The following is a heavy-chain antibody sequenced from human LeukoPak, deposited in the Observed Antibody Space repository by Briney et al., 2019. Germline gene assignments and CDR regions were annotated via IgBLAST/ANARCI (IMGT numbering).Heavy chain of an antibody. Sequence: GSLRLSCAASGFTFSSYWMCWVRQAPGKGLEWVANIKQDGSEKYYVDSVKGRFTISRGNAKNSLYLQMNSLRAEDTAVYYCAKPLGYCSGGSCFPFHYWGQGTLVTVSS. V-gene: IGHV3-7*05. CDR1: GFTFSSYW. D-gene: IGHD2-15*01. CDR3: AKPLGYCSGGSCFPFHY. CDR2: IKQDGSEK. J-gene: IGHJ4*02.